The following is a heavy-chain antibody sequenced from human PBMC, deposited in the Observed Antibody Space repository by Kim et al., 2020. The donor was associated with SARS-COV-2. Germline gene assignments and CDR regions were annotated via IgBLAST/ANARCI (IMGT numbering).Heavy chain of an antibody. CDR3: ARSQGRVVGATREVDY. V-gene: IGHV7-4-1*02. Sequence: ASVKVSCKASGYTFTIYVIHWVRQAPGQGLEWMGWINTNTGNPTYAQGFTGRFVFSLDTSVTTAYLQISSLKAADTAVYYCARSQGRVVGATREVDYWGQGTLVTVSS. D-gene: IGHD1-26*01. CDR2: INTNTGNP. CDR1: GYTFTIYV. J-gene: IGHJ4*02.